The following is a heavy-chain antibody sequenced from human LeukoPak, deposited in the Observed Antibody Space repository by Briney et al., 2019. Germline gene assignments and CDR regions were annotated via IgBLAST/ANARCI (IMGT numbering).Heavy chain of an antibody. Sequence: PSETLSLTCTVSVGSISSGDYYWSWIRQPPGKGLEWIGYIYYSGSTNYNPSLKSRVTISVDMSKNQFSLKLSSVTAADTAVYYCAGGAADFWSDTLTRFDPWGQGTLVTVSS. V-gene: IGHV4-61*08. CDR2: IYYSGST. J-gene: IGHJ5*02. CDR1: VGSISSGDYY. CDR3: AGGAADFWSDTLTRFDP. D-gene: IGHD3-3*01.